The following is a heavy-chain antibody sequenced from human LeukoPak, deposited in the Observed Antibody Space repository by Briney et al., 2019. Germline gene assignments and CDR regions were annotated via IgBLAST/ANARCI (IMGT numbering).Heavy chain of an antibody. Sequence: GGSLRLSCAASGFTFSSYAMGWVRQAPGKGLEWASVISGSGASKFYSDSVKGRFTISRDTSKNTLYLQMNSLKVEDTAVSYCAKDSRIWGRRPYYFDYWGQGTLVTVSS. CDR1: GFTFSSYA. CDR2: ISGSGASK. CDR3: AKDSRIWGRRPYYFDY. D-gene: IGHD7-27*01. J-gene: IGHJ4*02. V-gene: IGHV3-23*01.